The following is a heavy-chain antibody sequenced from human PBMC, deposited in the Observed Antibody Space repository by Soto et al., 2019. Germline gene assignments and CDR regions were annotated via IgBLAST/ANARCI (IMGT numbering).Heavy chain of an antibody. V-gene: IGHV4-38-2*01. CDR2: IYHSGTT. D-gene: IGHD3-22*01. Sequence: PSETLSLTCAVSGFSISSGYYWGWIRQPPGKGLEWIGSIYHSGTTYYNASLKGRVTMSVDTSKNQFSLKLRSVTAADTAVYYCARATYDSLDYWGLGTLVTVS. CDR1: GFSISSGYY. CDR3: ARATYDSLDY. J-gene: IGHJ4*02.